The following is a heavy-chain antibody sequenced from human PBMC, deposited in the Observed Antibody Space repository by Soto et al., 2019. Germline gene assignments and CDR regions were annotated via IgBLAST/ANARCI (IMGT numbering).Heavy chain of an antibody. D-gene: IGHD2-2*01. CDR1: GGTFSSYT. CDR3: ARDCSSTSCYAYP. V-gene: IGHV1-69*04. CDR2: IIPILGIA. J-gene: IGHJ5*02. Sequence: SVKVSCKASGGTFSSYTISWVRQAPGQGLEWMGRIIPILGIANYAQKFQGRVTITADKSTSAAYMELSSLRSEDTAVYYCARDCSSTSCYAYPWGQGTLVTVSS.